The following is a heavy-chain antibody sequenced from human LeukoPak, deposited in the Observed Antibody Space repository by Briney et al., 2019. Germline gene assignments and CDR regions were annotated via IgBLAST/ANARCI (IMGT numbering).Heavy chain of an antibody. V-gene: IGHV1-2*02. CDR1: GYTFTGYY. D-gene: IGHD3-10*01. CDR2: INPNSGGT. CDR3: ARDTRRVTMVRGPPGY. J-gene: IGHJ4*02. Sequence: ASVKVSCKASGYTFTGYYIHWVRQAPGQGLEWMGWINPNSGGTNYAQKFQGRVTMTRDTSISTAYMELSRLRSDDTAVYYCARDTRRVTMVRGPPGYWGQGTLVTVSS.